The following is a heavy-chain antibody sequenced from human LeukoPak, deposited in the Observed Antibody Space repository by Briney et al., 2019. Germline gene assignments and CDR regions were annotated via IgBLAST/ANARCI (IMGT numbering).Heavy chain of an antibody. J-gene: IGHJ4*02. D-gene: IGHD2-8*01. CDR2: ISSSSSYI. Sequence: GGSLRLSCAASGFTFSSYSMNWVRQAPGKGLEWVSSISSSSSYIYYADSVKGRFTISRDNAKNSLYLQMNSLRAEDTAVYYCARDIVWRDCTNGVCYYFDYWGQGTLVTVSS. CDR3: ARDIVWRDCTNGVCYYFDY. V-gene: IGHV3-21*01. CDR1: GFTFSSYS.